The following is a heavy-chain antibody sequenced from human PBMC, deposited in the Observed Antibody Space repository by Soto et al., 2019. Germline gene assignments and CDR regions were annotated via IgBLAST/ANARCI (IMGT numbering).Heavy chain of an antibody. J-gene: IGHJ4*01. CDR3: SRGYCSSTSCSMFDY. V-gene: IGHV6-1*01. CDR1: GDSVSSNSAA. D-gene: IGHD2-2*01. Sequence: SQTLSLTCAISGDSVSSNSAAWNWIRQSPSRGLEWLGRTYYRSKWYNDYAVSVKSRITINPDTSKNQFSLQLNSVTPEDTAVYYCSRGYCSSTSCSMFDYWGQGTLVTVSS. CDR2: TYYRSKWYN.